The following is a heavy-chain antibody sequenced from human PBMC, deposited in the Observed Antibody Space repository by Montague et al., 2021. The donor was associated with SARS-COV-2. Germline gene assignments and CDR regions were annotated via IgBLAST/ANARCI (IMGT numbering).Heavy chain of an antibody. CDR2: MNPNSGDS. Sequence: SVKVSCKASGYSFTSYDISWVRQATGQGPEWLGWMNPNSGDSGYAQKFQGRVTMTRDTSIRTVYMELSSLRSEDTAVYYCVRGRDYDILTGYYYYFDYWGQGTPVTVSS. CDR3: VRGRDYDILTGYYYYFDY. D-gene: IGHD3-9*01. CDR1: GYSFTSYD. V-gene: IGHV1-8*01. J-gene: IGHJ4*02.